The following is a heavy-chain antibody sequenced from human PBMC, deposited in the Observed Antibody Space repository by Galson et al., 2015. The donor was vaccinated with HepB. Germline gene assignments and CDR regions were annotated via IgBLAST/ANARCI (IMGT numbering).Heavy chain of an antibody. D-gene: IGHD6-19*01. CDR3: ARVYGGAVAGTSSSDY. J-gene: IGHJ4*02. Sequence: SVKVSCKASGYTFTSYGISWVRQAPGQGLEWMGWISAYNGNTNYAQKLQGRVTMTTDTSTSTAYMELRSLRSDDTAVYYCARVYGGAVAGTSSSDYWGQGTLVTVSS. CDR1: GYTFTSYG. V-gene: IGHV1-18*04. CDR2: ISAYNGNT.